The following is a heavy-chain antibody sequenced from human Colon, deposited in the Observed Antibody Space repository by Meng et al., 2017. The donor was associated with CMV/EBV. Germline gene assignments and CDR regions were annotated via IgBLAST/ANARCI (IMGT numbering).Heavy chain of an antibody. J-gene: IGHJ6*02. Sequence: ASVKVSCKPSGYTFTTFGISWVRQAPGQGLEWLGWIGDETGSTRYAQKVQGRVTMTTDISTTTVYMELRSLTSEDTGVYYCVRDSYDFWSPRRYYYGMDVWGQGTTVTVSS. CDR2: IGDETGST. CDR1: GYTFTTFG. CDR3: VRDSYDFWSPRRYYYGMDV. D-gene: IGHD3-3*01. V-gene: IGHV1-18*01.